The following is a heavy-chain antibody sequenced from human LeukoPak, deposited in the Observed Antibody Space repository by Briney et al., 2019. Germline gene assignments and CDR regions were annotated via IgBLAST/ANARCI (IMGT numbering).Heavy chain of an antibody. D-gene: IGHD5-18*01. CDR3: ANLVRGIQQDDAFDT. Sequence: GGSLRLSCAASGFTFSSYAMSWVRQAPGKGLEWVSAISGSGGSTYYADSVKGRFTISRDNSKNTLYLQMNSLRAEDTAVYYCANLVRGIQQDDAFDTWGQGTMVTVSS. CDR1: GFTFSSYA. V-gene: IGHV3-23*01. J-gene: IGHJ3*02. CDR2: ISGSGGST.